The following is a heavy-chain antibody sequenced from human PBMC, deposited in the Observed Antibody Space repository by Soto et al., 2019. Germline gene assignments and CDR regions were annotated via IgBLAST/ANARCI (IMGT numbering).Heavy chain of an antibody. CDR1: GYTFTSYG. D-gene: IGHD3-22*01. V-gene: IGHV1-18*04. J-gene: IGHJ3*01. CDR2: ISAYKGNT. CDR3: ARDFDSSGNYYAGGAFDF. Sequence: AASVKVSCKASGYTFTSYGISWVRQAPGQGLEWMGWISAYKGNTHYTQNLQGRVTATTDTSTSTAHMELRSLRSDDTAVYYCARDFDSSGNYYAGGAFDFWGQGTLVTVSS.